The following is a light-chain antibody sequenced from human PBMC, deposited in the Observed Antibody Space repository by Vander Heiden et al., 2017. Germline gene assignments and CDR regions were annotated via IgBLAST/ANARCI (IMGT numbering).Light chain of an antibody. Sequence: DIQLTQSPSSLSASVGDTVTMTCQASQDINNYLNWYQQKPGKAPKLLIYDASSLETGVPSRFGGSGSGTDFTLTIVSLQPEDIATYYCQQVSDVPNTFGPGTKVELK. CDR1: QDINNY. V-gene: IGKV1-33*01. J-gene: IGKJ2*01. CDR2: DAS. CDR3: QQVSDVPNT.